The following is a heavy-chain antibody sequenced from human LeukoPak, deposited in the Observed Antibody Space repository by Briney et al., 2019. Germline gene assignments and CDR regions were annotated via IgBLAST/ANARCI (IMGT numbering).Heavy chain of an antibody. V-gene: IGHV1-2*02. D-gene: IGHD5-18*01. J-gene: IGHJ4*02. CDR2: MNPNSGDT. CDR3: VVFDRTMVTSVDY. CDR1: VYTFADNY. Sequence: GASETVSRTASVYTFADNYIYWVRQAPGHRREWVGWMNPNSGDTNYAQKFQGRVTMTRDTSISTAYMELSRLSSDDTAVYYCVVFDRTMVTSVDYWGQGTLVTVSS.